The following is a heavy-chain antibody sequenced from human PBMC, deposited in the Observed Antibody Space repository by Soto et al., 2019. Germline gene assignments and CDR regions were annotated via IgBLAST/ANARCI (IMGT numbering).Heavy chain of an antibody. V-gene: IGHV4-59*08. D-gene: IGHD2-2*01. CDR3: AARGACSSTSCSWYFDY. J-gene: IGHJ4*02. CDR2: IYYSGST. Sequence: SETLSLTCTVSGGSISSYYWIWIRQPPGKGLEWIGYIYYSGSTNYNPSLKSRVTISVDTSKNQFSLKLSSVTAADTAVYYCAARGACSSTSCSWYFDYWGQGTLVTVSS. CDR1: GGSISSYY.